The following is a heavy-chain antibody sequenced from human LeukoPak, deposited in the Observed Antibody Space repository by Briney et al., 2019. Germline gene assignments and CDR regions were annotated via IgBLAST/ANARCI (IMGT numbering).Heavy chain of an antibody. V-gene: IGHV1-18*01. CDR3: AREEGGNYYYMDV. CDR2: ISGYNGET. J-gene: IGHJ6*03. CDR1: GYRFTSSG. Sequence: ASVKVSCKASGYRFTSSGISWVRQAPGQGLEWMGWISGYNGETNYVQKFQGRVTMTTDSSTSTAYMELRSLRSDDTAVYYCAREEGGNYYYMDVWGKGTTVTAS. D-gene: IGHD3-16*01.